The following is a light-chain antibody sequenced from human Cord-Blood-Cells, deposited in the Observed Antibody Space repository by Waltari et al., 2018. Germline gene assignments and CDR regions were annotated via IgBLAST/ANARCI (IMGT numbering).Light chain of an antibody. J-gene: IGLJ3*02. CDR2: DVS. Sequence: SALTRPASVSGSPGQSITISCPGASSDVGGYNYVSWYQQHPGKAPKLMIYDVSKRPSGVSNRFSGSKSGNTASLTISGLQAEDEADYYCSSNTSGSSWVFGGGTKLTVL. CDR1: SSDVGGYNY. V-gene: IGLV2-14*01. CDR3: SSNTSGSSWV.